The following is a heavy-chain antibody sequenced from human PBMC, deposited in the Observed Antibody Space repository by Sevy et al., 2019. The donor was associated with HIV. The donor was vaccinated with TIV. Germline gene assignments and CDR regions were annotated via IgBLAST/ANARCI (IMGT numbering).Heavy chain of an antibody. CDR1: GYTFTSYG. D-gene: IGHD3-22*01. J-gene: IGHJ4*02. CDR2: ISAYNGNT. V-gene: IGHV1-18*01. Sequence: ASVKVSCKASGYTFTSYGISWVRQAPGQGLEWMGWISAYNGNTNYAQKLQGRVTMTTDTSTSTAYMELRSLRSDDTAVYYCATTKDYYESSGCPFDYWGQGTLVTVSS. CDR3: ATTKDYYESSGCPFDY.